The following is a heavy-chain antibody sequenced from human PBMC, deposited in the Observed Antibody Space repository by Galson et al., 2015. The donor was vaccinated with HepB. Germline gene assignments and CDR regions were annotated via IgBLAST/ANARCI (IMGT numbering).Heavy chain of an antibody. CDR2: IIPILGIA. J-gene: IGHJ4*02. Sequence: SVKVSCKASGYTFTSYGISWVRQAPGQGLEWMGRIIPILGIANYAQKFQGRVTITADKSTSTAYMELSSLRSEDTAVYYCAREGVVVTAIIRGDYFDYWGQGTLVTVSS. CDR3: AREGVVVTAIIRGDYFDY. CDR1: GYTFTSYG. V-gene: IGHV1-69*04. D-gene: IGHD2-21*02.